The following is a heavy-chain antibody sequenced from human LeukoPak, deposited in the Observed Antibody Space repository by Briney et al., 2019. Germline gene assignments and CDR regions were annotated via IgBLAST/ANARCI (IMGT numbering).Heavy chain of an antibody. CDR2: ISYDGSKK. J-gene: IGHJ4*02. CDR3: ARDISQLDF. D-gene: IGHD3-9*01. Sequence: PGRSLRLSCAASGFTFSSYAMHWVRQAPGKGLEWVAVISYDGSKKFYADSVKGRFAISRDNSKNTLSLQMNSLRAEDPAVYYCARDISQLDFWGPGALVTVSS. CDR1: GFTFSSYA. V-gene: IGHV3-30*09.